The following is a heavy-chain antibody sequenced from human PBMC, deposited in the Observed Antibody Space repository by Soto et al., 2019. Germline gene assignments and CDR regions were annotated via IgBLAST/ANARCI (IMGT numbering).Heavy chain of an antibody. CDR2: IYSGGST. Sequence: GGSLRLSCAASGFTVSSNYMSWVRQAPGKGLEWVSVIYSGGSTYYADSVKGRFTISRDNSKNTLYLQMNSLRAEDTAVYYCARGTYNYDFWSGYRDYYGMDVWGQGTTVTV. J-gene: IGHJ6*02. V-gene: IGHV3-53*01. CDR1: GFTVSSNY. D-gene: IGHD3-3*01. CDR3: ARGTYNYDFWSGYRDYYGMDV.